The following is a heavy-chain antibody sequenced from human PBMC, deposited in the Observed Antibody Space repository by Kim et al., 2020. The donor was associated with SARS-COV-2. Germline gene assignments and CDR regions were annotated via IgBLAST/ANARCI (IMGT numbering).Heavy chain of an antibody. J-gene: IGHJ6*02. D-gene: IGHD3-3*01. Sequence: SETLSLTCAVYGGSFSGYYWSWIRQPPGKGLEWIGEINHSGSTNYNPSLKSRVTISVDTSKNQFSLKLSSVTAAETAVYYCARVSIWSGYLGDYYYYGMDVWGQGTTVTVSS. CDR3: ARVSIWSGYLGDYYYYGMDV. CDR2: INHSGST. V-gene: IGHV4-34*01. CDR1: GGSFSGYY.